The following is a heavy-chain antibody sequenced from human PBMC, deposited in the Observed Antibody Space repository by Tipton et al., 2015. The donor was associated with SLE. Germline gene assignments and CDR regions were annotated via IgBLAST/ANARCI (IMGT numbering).Heavy chain of an antibody. CDR3: ATSSSSYSGGFDY. CDR1: GFSFSTYT. CDR2: ISSSSSYI. V-gene: IGHV3-21*03. Sequence: SLRLSCAASGFSFSTYTLNWVRQAPGKGLEWVSSISSSSSYIYYADSVEGRFTISRDNAKNSLSLQMNSLRAGDTAVYYCATSSSSYSGGFDYWGQGTLVTVSS. D-gene: IGHD6-6*01. J-gene: IGHJ4*02.